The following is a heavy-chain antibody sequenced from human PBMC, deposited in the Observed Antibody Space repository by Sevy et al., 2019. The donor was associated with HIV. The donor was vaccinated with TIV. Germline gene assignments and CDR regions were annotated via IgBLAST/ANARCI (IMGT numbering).Heavy chain of an antibody. D-gene: IGHD4-4*01. Sequence: GGSLRLSCAASGFTFSGSAMHWVRQASGKGLEWVGRIRSKANSYATAYAASVKGRFTISRDDSKNTAYLQMNSLKTEDTAVYYCTSPLWTTVTTRWGQGTLVTVSS. CDR2: IRSKANSYAT. J-gene: IGHJ4*02. CDR3: TSPLWTTVTTR. CDR1: GFTFSGSA. V-gene: IGHV3-73*01.